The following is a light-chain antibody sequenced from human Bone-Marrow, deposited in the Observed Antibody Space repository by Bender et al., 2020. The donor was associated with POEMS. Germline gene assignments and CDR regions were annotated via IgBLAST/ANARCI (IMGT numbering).Light chain of an antibody. J-gene: IGLJ1*01. V-gene: IGLV2-8*01. Sequence: QSALTQPPSASGSLGQSVTISCTGTSRDIGEFNYVSWYQHHPGKAPKLILFEVTKRPSGVPDRFSGSKSGNTASLTVSGLQADDEADYYCSSYAGSYSFSFGTGTKVAVL. CDR3: SSYAGSYSFS. CDR2: EVT. CDR1: SRDIGEFNY.